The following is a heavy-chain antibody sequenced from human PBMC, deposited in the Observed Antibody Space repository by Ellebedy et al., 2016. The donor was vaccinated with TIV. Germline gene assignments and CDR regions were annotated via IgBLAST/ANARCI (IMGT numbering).Heavy chain of an antibody. V-gene: IGHV3-66*01. CDR3: ARDVRPNIGNF. CDR1: TFSVSYNY. CDR2: LYGDDRA. J-gene: IGHJ4*02. Sequence: GGSLRLSCAASTFSVSYNYMNWVRQAPGKGPEWVSILYGDDRAFYSDAVEGRFFISRDNSQNMLYLQMNSLGVEDTAVYFCARDVRPNIGNFWGQGTLVTVSS. D-gene: IGHD2/OR15-2a*01.